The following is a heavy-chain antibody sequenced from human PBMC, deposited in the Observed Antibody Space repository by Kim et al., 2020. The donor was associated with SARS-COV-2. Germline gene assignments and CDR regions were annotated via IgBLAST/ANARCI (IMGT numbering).Heavy chain of an antibody. CDR3: AREGTAATLV. V-gene: IGHV3-66*01. Sequence: GGSLRLSCAASGFTFSSNYMSWVRQAPGKGLEWVSVIYSSGSTYYADSVKGRFTITRDNSKNTGYRQRNSRRAEDTAVYYCAREGTAATLVWGKGTTVTASS. CDR2: IYSSGST. D-gene: IGHD6-13*01. J-gene: IGHJ6*04. CDR1: GFTFSSNY.